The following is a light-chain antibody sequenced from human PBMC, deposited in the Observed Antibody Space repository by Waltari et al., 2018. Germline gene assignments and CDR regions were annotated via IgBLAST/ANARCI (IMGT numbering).Light chain of an antibody. J-gene: IGLJ2*01. Sequence: QSVLTQPPSASATPGQRATTSCSGSSSNIGRNYLYWYQQAPGTAPNLLIYRNNQRPSGVPDRFSGSKSGTSASLANSGPRSEDEADYYCATWDDSLNSPVFGGGTKLTVL. CDR3: ATWDDSLNSPV. CDR1: SSNIGRNY. V-gene: IGLV1-47*01. CDR2: RNN.